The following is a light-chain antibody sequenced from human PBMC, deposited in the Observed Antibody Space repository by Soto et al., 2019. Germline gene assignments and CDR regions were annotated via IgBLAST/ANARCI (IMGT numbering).Light chain of an antibody. Sequence: AIRMTQSPSSLSASTGDRVTITCRASQGISSYLAWYQQKPGKAPKLLIYAASTLQSGVPSRFSGSGSGTEFTLTISSLQPEDFATYYCQQVNSYPRAFGQGTKVDIK. V-gene: IGKV1-8*01. CDR3: QQVNSYPRA. CDR1: QGISSY. J-gene: IGKJ1*01. CDR2: AAS.